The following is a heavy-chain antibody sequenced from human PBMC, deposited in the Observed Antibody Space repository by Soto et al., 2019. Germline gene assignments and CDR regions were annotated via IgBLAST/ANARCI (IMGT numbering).Heavy chain of an antibody. Sequence: QLRESGPGLVKPSGTLSLTCFVSGASISSTYWWSWVRQTPGKRLEWIVQIYHTGTTSYNPSLKNRVTRSLDKSNNQFSLRLTSMTAADTAVYYCATLPPRIVVVMTDLPTWGQGTLVTVSS. D-gene: IGHD2-15*01. CDR3: ATLPPRIVVVMTDLPT. J-gene: IGHJ5*02. V-gene: IGHV4-4*02. CDR1: GASISSTYW. CDR2: IYHTGTT.